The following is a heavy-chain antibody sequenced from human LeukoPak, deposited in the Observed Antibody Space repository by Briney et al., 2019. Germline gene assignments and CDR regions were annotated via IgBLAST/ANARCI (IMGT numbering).Heavy chain of an antibody. CDR3: AKWPPYSSGWYSMPTNSAS. V-gene: IGHV3-30-3*02. CDR2: ISYDGSNK. Sequence: GGSLRLSCAASEFTFSSYAMHWVRQAPGKGLEWVAVISYDGSNKYYADSVKGRFTISRDNSKNTLYLQMNSLRAEDTAVYYCAKWPPYSSGWYSMPTNSASWGQGTLVTVSS. D-gene: IGHD6-19*01. J-gene: IGHJ4*02. CDR1: EFTFSSYA.